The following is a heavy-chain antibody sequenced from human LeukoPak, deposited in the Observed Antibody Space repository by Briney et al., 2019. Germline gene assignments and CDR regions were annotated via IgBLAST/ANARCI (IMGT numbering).Heavy chain of an antibody. CDR1: GGTFSSYA. CDR2: IIPILGIA. J-gene: IGHJ3*02. V-gene: IGHV1-69*04. Sequence: ASVKVSCKASGGTFSSYAISWVRQAPGQGLEWMGRIIPILGIANYAQKFQGRVTITADKSTSTAYMELSSLRSEDTAVYYCARHHTPNAFDIWGQGTMVTVSS. D-gene: IGHD2-15*01. CDR3: ARHHTPNAFDI.